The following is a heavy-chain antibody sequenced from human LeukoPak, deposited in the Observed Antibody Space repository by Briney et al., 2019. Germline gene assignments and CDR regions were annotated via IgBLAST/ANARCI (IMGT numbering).Heavy chain of an antibody. V-gene: IGHV3-23*01. CDR2: ISGSGSST. Sequence: GGALRLSCAASGFSFSSDAMSWVRQAPGEGLWWVSAISGSGSSTYYADPVKGRFTISRDNAKNTLYLQMNSLRAEDTAVYYCAKGERNWNLDYWGQGTLVTVSS. D-gene: IGHD1-1*01. CDR3: AKGERNWNLDY. J-gene: IGHJ4*02. CDR1: GFSFSSDA.